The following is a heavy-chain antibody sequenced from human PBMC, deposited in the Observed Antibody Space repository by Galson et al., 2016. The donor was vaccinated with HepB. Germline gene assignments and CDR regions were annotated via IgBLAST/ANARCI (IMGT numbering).Heavy chain of an antibody. CDR1: GFIFSKYT. Sequence: SLRLSCAAPGFIFSKYTMHWVRPAPGKGLQYVAGISYNGGTPHYADSVKGRFTISRDNSKNTMDLQMSSLRVEDTSVYFCVRQPTYVYPFDYWGQGTLVTVSS. V-gene: IGHV3-64D*06. CDR3: VRQPTYVYPFDY. D-gene: IGHD5-18*01. CDR2: ISYNGGTP. J-gene: IGHJ4*02.